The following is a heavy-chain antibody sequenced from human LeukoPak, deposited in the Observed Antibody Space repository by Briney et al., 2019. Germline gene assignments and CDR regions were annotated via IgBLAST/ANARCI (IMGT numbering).Heavy chain of an antibody. J-gene: IGHJ4*02. CDR3: ARAPGYSSSWLFDY. CDR1: GGSISSGGYY. D-gene: IGHD6-13*01. CDR2: IYYSGST. V-gene: IGHV4-31*03. Sequence: SETLSLTCTVSGGSISSGGYYWSWIRQHPGKGLEWIGYIYYSGSTYYNPSLKSRVTISVDTSKSQFSLKLSSVTAADTAVYYCARAPGYSSSWLFDYWGQGTLVTVSS.